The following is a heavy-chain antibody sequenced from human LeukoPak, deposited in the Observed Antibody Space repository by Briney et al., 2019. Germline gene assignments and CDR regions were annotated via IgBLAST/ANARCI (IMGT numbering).Heavy chain of an antibody. D-gene: IGHD2-15*01. V-gene: IGHV1-2*02. J-gene: IGHJ5*01. CDR3: ARQADNNWFDS. Sequence: GASVEVSCKASGYIFTDYYLHWVRQAPGQGLEWMGWINPNSGGTNYAQKFQGRVTMTRDTSINTAYMELSRLRSDDSAVFYCARQADNNWFDSWGQGTLVTVSS. CDR2: INPNSGGT. CDR1: GYIFTDYY.